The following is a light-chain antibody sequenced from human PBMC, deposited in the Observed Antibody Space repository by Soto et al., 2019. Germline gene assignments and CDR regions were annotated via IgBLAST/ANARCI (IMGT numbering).Light chain of an antibody. V-gene: IGKV3-20*01. CDR3: QQSHWAPDT. J-gene: IGKJ5*01. Sequence: EIVFTKSPATLCLSPGERATISCRASQIVGGDTLAWFQQRPGQAPRLFIYGASNRAAGIPDRFSGSVSGTDGTLTVSRLETEDGAMYYCQQSHWAPDTFGQGTRLEIK. CDR2: GAS. CDR1: QIVGGDT.